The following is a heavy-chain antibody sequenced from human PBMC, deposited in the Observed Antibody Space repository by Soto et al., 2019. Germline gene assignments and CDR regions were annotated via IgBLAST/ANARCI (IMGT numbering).Heavy chain of an antibody. J-gene: IGHJ4*02. CDR1: GCSISSYY. CDR3: ARDRGGYYGNGIDY. Sequence: PXETLSLTCTVAGCSISSYYWSWIRQPPGKGLEWIGYIYYSGSTNYNPSLKSRVTISVDTSKNQFSLKLSSVTAADTAVYYCARDRGGYYGNGIDYWGQGTLVTVSS. D-gene: IGHD3-3*01. V-gene: IGHV4-59*01. CDR2: IYYSGST.